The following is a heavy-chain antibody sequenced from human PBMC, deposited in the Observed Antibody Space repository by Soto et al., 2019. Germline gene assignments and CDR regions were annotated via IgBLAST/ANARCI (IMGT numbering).Heavy chain of an antibody. J-gene: IGHJ3*02. Sequence: PSETLSLTCTVSGGSISSYYWSWIRQPPGKGLEWIGYIYYSGSTNYNPSLKSRVTISVDTSKNQFSLKLSSVTAADTAVYYCARGGDYYDSSGYYYYAFDIWGQGTMVT. D-gene: IGHD3-22*01. CDR2: IYYSGST. CDR3: ARGGDYYDSSGYYYYAFDI. V-gene: IGHV4-59*01. CDR1: GGSISSYY.